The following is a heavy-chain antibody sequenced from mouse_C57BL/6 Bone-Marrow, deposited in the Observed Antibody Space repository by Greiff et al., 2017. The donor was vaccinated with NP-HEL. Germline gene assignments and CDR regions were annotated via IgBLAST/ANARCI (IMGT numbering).Heavy chain of an antibody. V-gene: IGHV1-77*01. Sequence: QVQLQQSGAELVKPGASVKISCKASGYTFTDSYINWVKQRPGQGLEWIGKIGPGSGSTYYNEKFKGKATLTADKSSSTAYMQLSSLTSDDAAVYVCVDGYSSYWYFGVWGTGTTVTVSS. D-gene: IGHD2-3*01. J-gene: IGHJ1*03. CDR1: GYTFTDSY. CDR2: IGPGSGST. CDR3: VDGYSSYWYFGV.